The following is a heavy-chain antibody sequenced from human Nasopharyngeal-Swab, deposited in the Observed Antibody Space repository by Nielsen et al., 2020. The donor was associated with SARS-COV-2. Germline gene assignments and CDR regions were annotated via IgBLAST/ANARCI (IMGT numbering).Heavy chain of an antibody. Sequence: ASVKVSCKASGYTFTSYYMHWVRQAPGQGLEWMGIINPSGGSTSYAQKFQGRVTMTRDTSTSTVYMELSSLRSEDTAVYYCATSIGWELARYYFDYWGQGTLVTVSS. V-gene: IGHV1-46*01. J-gene: IGHJ4*02. CDR2: INPSGGST. CDR1: GYTFTSYY. D-gene: IGHD1-26*01. CDR3: ATSIGWELARYYFDY.